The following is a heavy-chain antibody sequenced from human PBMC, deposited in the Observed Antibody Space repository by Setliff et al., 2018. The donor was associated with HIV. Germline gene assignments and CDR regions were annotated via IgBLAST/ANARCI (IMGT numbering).Heavy chain of an antibody. CDR1: GYTFTGYY. V-gene: IGHV1-2*02. Sequence: VASVKVSCKASGYTFTGYYMHWVRQAPGQGLEWMGWINPNSGGTKYAQNFPGRVIMTRDTSINTAYMELSRLRSDDTAVYYCARDKLEETTESLWGPMKNDAFDVWGPGTLVTVSS. D-gene: IGHD1-1*01. CDR3: ARDKLEETTESLWGPMKNDAFDV. CDR2: INPNSGGT. J-gene: IGHJ3*01.